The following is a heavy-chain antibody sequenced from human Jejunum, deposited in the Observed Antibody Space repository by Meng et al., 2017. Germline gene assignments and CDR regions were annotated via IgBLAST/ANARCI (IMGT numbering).Heavy chain of an antibody. V-gene: IGHV3-7*04. D-gene: IGHD1-1*01. Sequence: GGSLRLSCAASGFTISSFWMSWVRQAPGKGLEWVANINQDGSEKYYVDSVKGRFTISRDNAENSLYLQMNSLRAEDTGVYYCARAWNWGQGTPVTVSS. CDR1: GFTISSFW. CDR2: INQDGSEK. J-gene: IGHJ4*02. CDR3: ARAWN.